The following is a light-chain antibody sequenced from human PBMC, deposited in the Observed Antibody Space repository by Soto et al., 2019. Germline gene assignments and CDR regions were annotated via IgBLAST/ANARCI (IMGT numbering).Light chain of an antibody. CDR2: DAS. Sequence: EIVLTQSPGTLSLSPGERATLSCRASQSVSINLAWYQQKPGQAPRLLIYDASTRATGIPARFSGSGSGTDFTLTISRLDPDDFAVYYCQQYGSSSTFGQGTRLEI. CDR3: QQYGSSST. V-gene: IGKV3-20*01. J-gene: IGKJ5*01. CDR1: QSVSIN.